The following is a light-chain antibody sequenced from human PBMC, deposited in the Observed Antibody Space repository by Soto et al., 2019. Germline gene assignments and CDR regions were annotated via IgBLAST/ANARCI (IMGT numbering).Light chain of an antibody. V-gene: IGKV1-6*01. CDR3: LHDYNYPRT. J-gene: IGKJ1*01. CDR1: QGIDNE. Sequence: AIQMTQSPSSLSASVGDTVTITCRASQGIDNELAWYQQKPGKAPKLLIYAASNLHSGVPSRFSGSGSGTDFALTISSLQPEDFATYFCLHDYNYPRTFGQGTKV. CDR2: AAS.